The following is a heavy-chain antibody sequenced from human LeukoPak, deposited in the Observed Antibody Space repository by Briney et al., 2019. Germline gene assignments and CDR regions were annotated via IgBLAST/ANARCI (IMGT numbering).Heavy chain of an antibody. V-gene: IGHV1-24*01. J-gene: IGHJ3*02. CDR1: GYTLTELS. D-gene: IGHD6-13*01. CDR3: ARLTAAGYAFDI. CDR2: YDPADGET. Sequence: ASVKVSCKVSGYTLTELSMHWVRQAPGKGLEWMGGYDPADGETIYAQKFQGRVTMTEDTSTDTAYMELSSLRSEDTAVYYCARLTAAGYAFDIWGQGTMVTVSS.